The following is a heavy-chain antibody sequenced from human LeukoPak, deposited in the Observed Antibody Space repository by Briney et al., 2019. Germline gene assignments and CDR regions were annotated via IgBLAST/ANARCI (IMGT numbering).Heavy chain of an antibody. CDR3: AKDGAQYSSGPECDP. V-gene: IGHV3-23*01. CDR1: GLPFCGIP. CDR2: IIHDGMNA. D-gene: IGHD6-19*01. Sequence: GGSLGLSCAASGLPFCGIPMSWVRQAPGKGLGGVSAIIHDGMNAYYADSVKGRFTISRDNSKKTVSLEMSSLTAADTGVYYCAKDGAQYSSGPECDPRGQGALVTVSP. J-gene: IGHJ5*02.